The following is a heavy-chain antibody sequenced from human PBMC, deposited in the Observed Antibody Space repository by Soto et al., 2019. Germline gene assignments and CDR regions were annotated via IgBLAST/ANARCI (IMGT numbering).Heavy chain of an antibody. Sequence: LSLTCTVSGDSITSNSYFWAWIRQPPGKGLEWIGSIYYSGTTYYNPSLKSRVTISVDRSKNQFSLKLSSVTAADTAVYYCARQTTVETGNYWGQGTLVTVSS. CDR2: IYYSGTT. J-gene: IGHJ4*02. D-gene: IGHD4-17*01. CDR1: GDSITSNSYF. CDR3: ARQTTVETGNY. V-gene: IGHV4-39*01.